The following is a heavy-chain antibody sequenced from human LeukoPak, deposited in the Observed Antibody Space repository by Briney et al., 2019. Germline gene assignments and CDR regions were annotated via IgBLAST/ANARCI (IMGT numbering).Heavy chain of an antibody. V-gene: IGHV4-34*01. CDR1: GGSFSGYY. CDR3: ARVDDGMCSGGSCYFDY. CDR2: INHSGST. J-gene: IGHJ4*02. Sequence: SETLSLTCAVYGGSFSGYYWSWIRQPPGKGLEWIGEINHSGSTNYNPSLKSRVTISIDTSKNQFSLKVSFVTAADTAVYYCARVDDGMCSGGSCYFDYWGQGTLVTVSS. D-gene: IGHD2-15*01.